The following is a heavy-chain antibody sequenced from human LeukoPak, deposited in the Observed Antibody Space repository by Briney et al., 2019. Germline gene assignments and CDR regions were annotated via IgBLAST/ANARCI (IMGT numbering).Heavy chain of an antibody. CDR1: GFTFSDYY. V-gene: IGHV3-11*01. J-gene: IGHJ6*03. CDR2: ISSSGSTI. CDR3: ARDPYSGGYGDYYYYYMDL. D-gene: IGHD1-26*01. Sequence: GGSLRLSCAASGFTFSDYYMSWIRQAPGKGLEWVSYISSSGSTIYYADSVKGRFTISRDNAKNSLYLQMNSLRAEDAAVYYCARDPYSGGYGDYYYYYMDLWGQGTTVTISS.